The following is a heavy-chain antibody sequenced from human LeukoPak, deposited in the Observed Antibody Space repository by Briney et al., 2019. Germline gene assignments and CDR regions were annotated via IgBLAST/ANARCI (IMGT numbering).Heavy chain of an antibody. CDR1: GFTFSDYY. Sequence: GGSLRLPCAASGFTFSDYYMSWVRQAPGKGLEWVANIKQDGSEKYYVDSVKGRFTISRDNAKNSLYLQMNSLRAEDTAVYYCARDLYYFGYWGQGTLVTVSS. V-gene: IGHV3-7*01. CDR3: ARDLYYFGY. CDR2: IKQDGSEK. J-gene: IGHJ4*02.